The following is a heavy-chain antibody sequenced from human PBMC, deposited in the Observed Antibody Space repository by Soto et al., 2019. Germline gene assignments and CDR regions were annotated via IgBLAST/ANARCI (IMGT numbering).Heavy chain of an antibody. J-gene: IGHJ4*02. CDR1: GYTFTSYY. Sequence: QVQLVQSGAEVKQHGASVKLSCKASGYTFTSYYIHWVRQAPGQGLEWMAIINPNGGSTNYAQKFQGRGTVNRDTSTSTVYMELTSLRSEDRAVYYCARNLAPVDYWVQGTLVTVSS. CDR3: ARNLAPVDY. D-gene: IGHD3-3*02. CDR2: INPNGGST. V-gene: IGHV1-46*01.